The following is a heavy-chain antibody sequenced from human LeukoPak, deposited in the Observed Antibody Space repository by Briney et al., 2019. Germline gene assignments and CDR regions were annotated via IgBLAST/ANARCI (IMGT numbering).Heavy chain of an antibody. CDR1: GFTFSSYG. J-gene: IGHJ5*02. Sequence: PGGSLRLSCAASGFTFSSYGMHWVRQAPGKGLEWVAFIRYDGSNKYYADSVKGRFTISRDNSKNTLYLQMNSLRAEDTAVYYCAKTLRANYNWFDPWGQGTLVTVSS. CDR3: AKTLRANYNWFDP. V-gene: IGHV3-30*02. CDR2: IRYDGSNK.